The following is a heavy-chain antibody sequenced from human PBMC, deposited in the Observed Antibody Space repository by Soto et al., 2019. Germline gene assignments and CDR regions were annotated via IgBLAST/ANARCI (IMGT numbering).Heavy chain of an antibody. D-gene: IGHD3-3*01. J-gene: IGHJ1*01. V-gene: IGHV1-18*01. CDR3: AREQFTFFGVVNAD. CDR2: ISPSNGNT. CDR1: GYAFRDYG. Sequence: QVQLVQSGPEVKKPGDSVKVSCKASGYAFRDYGISWVRQAPGQGLEYMGWISPSNGNTNYAPSFQDRVTMTTDTSTTTVFMDLGNLRSDDTAVYFCAREQFTFFGVVNADRGQGTLVTVSS.